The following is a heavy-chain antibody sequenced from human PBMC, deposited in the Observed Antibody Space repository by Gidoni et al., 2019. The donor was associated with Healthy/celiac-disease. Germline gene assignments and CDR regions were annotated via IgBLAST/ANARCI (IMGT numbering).Heavy chain of an antibody. Sequence: QVQLVESGGGVVQPGRSLRLSCAASGFTFSSYGMHWVRQAPGKGLEWVAVISYDGSNKYYADSVKGRFTISRDNSKNTLYLQMNSLRAEDTAVYYCAKGADLYCSGGSCYNYYYYGMDVWGQGTTVTVSS. CDR1: GFTFSSYG. V-gene: IGHV3-30*18. CDR2: ISYDGSNK. CDR3: AKGADLYCSGGSCYNYYYYGMDV. D-gene: IGHD2-15*01. J-gene: IGHJ6*02.